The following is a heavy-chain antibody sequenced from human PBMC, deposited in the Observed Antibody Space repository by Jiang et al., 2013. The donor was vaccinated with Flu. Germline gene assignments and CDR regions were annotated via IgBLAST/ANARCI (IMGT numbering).Heavy chain of an antibody. V-gene: IGHV4-59*08. CDR3: ARAKQWLPIEYYFDY. CDR2: IYYSGST. Sequence: LLKPSETLSLTCTVSGGSISSYYWSWIRQPPGKGLEWIGYIYYSGSTNYNPSLKSRVTISVDTSKNQFSLKLSSVTAADTAVYYCARAKQWLPIEYYFDYWGQGTLVTVSS. J-gene: IGHJ4*02. CDR1: GGSISSYY. D-gene: IGHD6-19*01.